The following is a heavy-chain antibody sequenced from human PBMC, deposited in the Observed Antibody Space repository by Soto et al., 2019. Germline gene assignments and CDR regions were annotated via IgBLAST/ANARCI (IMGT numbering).Heavy chain of an antibody. CDR2: IHTSGTA. CDR1: GASISANY. CDR3: VREGSEHRHNWFDP. J-gene: IGHJ5*02. D-gene: IGHD1-26*01. V-gene: IGHV4-4*07. Sequence: SETLSLTCAVSGASISANYWNWIRQPAGGGLEWIGRIHTSGTANYNPSLKSRVSMSVDTSTNQLSLRLTSVAAADTAVYYCVREGSEHRHNWFDPWGKGTPVTVSS.